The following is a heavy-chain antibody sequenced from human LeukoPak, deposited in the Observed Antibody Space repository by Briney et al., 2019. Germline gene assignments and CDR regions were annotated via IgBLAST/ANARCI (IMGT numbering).Heavy chain of an antibody. CDR1: GGSISGYY. CDR3: AREYGSGSYGYGWFDP. V-gene: IGHV4-59*01. Sequence: PSETLSLTCTVSGGSISGYYWSWIRQPPGRGLDWIGYIYYTGSTNYNPSLKSRVTISVDTSKNQYSLKLSSVTAADTAVYYCAREYGSGSYGYGWFDPWGQGTLVTVSS. J-gene: IGHJ5*02. D-gene: IGHD3-10*01. CDR2: IYYTGST.